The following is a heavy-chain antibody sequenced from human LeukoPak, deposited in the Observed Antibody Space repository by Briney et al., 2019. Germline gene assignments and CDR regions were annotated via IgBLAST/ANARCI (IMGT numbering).Heavy chain of an antibody. CDR3: ASFGSGSYYRY. Sequence: PGGSLRLSCAASGFIFSSYAMSWVRQAPGKGLEYVSAISSNGGSTYYANSVKGRFTISRDNSKNTLYLQMGSLRAEDMAVYYCASFGSGSYYRYWGQGTLVTVSS. D-gene: IGHD3-10*01. CDR1: GFIFSSYA. CDR2: ISSNGGST. J-gene: IGHJ4*02. V-gene: IGHV3-64*01.